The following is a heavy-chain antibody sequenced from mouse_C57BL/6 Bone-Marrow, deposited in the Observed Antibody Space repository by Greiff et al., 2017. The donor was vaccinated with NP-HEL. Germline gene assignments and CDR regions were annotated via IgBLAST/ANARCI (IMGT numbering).Heavy chain of an antibody. D-gene: IGHD1-1*01. J-gene: IGHJ4*01. CDR3: ARSPIYYYGSSYYYAMDY. CDR2: IHPNSGST. CDR1: GYTFTSYW. V-gene: IGHV1-64*01. Sequence: VQLQQPGAELVKPGASVKLSCKASGYTFTSYWMHWVKQRPGQGLEWIGMIHPNSGSTNYNEKFKSKATLTVDKSSSTAYMQLSSLTSEDSAVYYCARSPIYYYGSSYYYAMDYWGQGTSVTVSS.